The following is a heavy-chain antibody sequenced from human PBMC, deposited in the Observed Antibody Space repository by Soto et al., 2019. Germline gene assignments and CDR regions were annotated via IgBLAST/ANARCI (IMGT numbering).Heavy chain of an antibody. CDR1: GGSFSGYY. Sequence: SETLSLTCAVYGGSFSGYYWSWIRQPPGKGLEWIGEINHSGNTNYNPSLKSRVTISVDTSKNQFSLKLSSVTAADTAVYYCARAKAPLYSSSWYWFDPWGQGTLVTVSS. J-gene: IGHJ5*02. CDR3: ARAKAPLYSSSWYWFDP. D-gene: IGHD6-13*01. CDR2: INHSGNT. V-gene: IGHV4-34*01.